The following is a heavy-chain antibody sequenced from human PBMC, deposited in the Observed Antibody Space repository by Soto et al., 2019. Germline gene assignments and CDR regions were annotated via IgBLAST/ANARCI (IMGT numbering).Heavy chain of an antibody. CDR2: INPNSGGT. Sequence: ASVKVSCKTSGYTFTGYYMHWVRQAPGQGLEWMGWINPNSGGTNYAQKFQGRVTMTRDTSISTAYMELSRLRSDDTAVYYCARVIIHYDSSGYYWDYFDYWGQGTLVTVSS. D-gene: IGHD3-22*01. J-gene: IGHJ4*02. CDR1: GYTFTGYY. V-gene: IGHV1-2*02. CDR3: ARVIIHYDSSGYYWDYFDY.